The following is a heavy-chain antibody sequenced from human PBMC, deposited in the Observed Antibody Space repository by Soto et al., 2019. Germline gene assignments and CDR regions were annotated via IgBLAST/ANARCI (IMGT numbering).Heavy chain of an antibody. CDR1: GFTFSNYA. CDR3: ARDGWLHDFDY. D-gene: IGHD6-19*01. J-gene: IGHJ4*02. V-gene: IGHV3-74*01. CDR2: INSDGSST. Sequence: GGSLRLSCAASGFTFSNYAMSWVRQAPGKGLVWVSRINSDGSSTSYADSVKGRFTISGDNAKNTLYLQMNSLRAEDTAVYYCARDGWLHDFDYWGQGTLVTVSS.